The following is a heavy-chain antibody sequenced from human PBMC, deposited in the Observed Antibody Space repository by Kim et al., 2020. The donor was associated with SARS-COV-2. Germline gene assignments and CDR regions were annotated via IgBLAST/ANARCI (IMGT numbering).Heavy chain of an antibody. V-gene: IGHV3-21*01. CDR2: ISSSSSYI. D-gene: IGHD3-3*01. J-gene: IGHJ6*02. CDR3: ASGVFGVVSYYYYGMDV. CDR1: GFTFSSYS. Sequence: GGSLRLSCAASGFTFSSYSMNWVRQAPGKGLEWVSSISSSSSYIYYADSVKGRFTISRDNAKNSLYLQMNSLRAEDTAVYYCASGVFGVVSYYYYGMDVWGQGATVTVSS.